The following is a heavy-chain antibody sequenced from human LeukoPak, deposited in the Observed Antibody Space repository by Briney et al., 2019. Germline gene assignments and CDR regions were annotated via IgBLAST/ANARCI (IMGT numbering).Heavy chain of an antibody. Sequence: ASVKVSCKASGYTFTSYYMHWVRQAPGQGLEWMGIINPSGGSTSYAQKFQGRVTMTRDTSTSTVYMELSSLRSEDTAVYYCARGVHSVLEWLSSLYYYYGMDVWGQGTTVTVSS. CDR2: INPSGGST. D-gene: IGHD3-3*01. V-gene: IGHV1-46*01. CDR1: GYTFTSYY. J-gene: IGHJ6*02. CDR3: ARGVHSVLEWLSSLYYYYGMDV.